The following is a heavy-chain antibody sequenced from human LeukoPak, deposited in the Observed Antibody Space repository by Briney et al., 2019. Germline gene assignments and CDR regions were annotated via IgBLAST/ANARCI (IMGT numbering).Heavy chain of an antibody. V-gene: IGHV3-20*04. CDR1: GFMFSSYS. CDR3: ARAPYGSGSYLGDYYYYYMDV. Sequence: GGSLRLSCAASGFMFSSYSMNWVRQAPGKGLEWVSGINWNGGSTGYADSVKGRFTISRDNAKNSLYLQMNSLRAEDTALYYCARAPYGSGSYLGDYYYYYMDVWGKGTTVTVSS. D-gene: IGHD3-10*01. CDR2: INWNGGST. J-gene: IGHJ6*03.